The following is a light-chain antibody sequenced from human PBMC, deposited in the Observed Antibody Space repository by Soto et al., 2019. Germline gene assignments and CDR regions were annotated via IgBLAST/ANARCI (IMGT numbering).Light chain of an antibody. V-gene: IGKV3-20*01. Sequence: EIVMTQSPATLSVSPGERATLSCRASQSVSSSYLAWYQQKPGQAPRLLIYGASSRATGIPDRFSGSGSGTDFPLTISRLEPEDFAVYYCQQYGSSPTFGQGTKVEIK. CDR3: QQYGSSPT. CDR2: GAS. CDR1: QSVSSSY. J-gene: IGKJ1*01.